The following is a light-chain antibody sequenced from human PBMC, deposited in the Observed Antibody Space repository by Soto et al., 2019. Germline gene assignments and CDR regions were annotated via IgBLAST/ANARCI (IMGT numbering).Light chain of an antibody. Sequence: DIQMTQSPSSLSASVGERVTITCRASQSIRGYLNWYQQKPGKAPKLLIYAAASLQSGVPSSFRGFGAGTDFTLTITRLQAGDFATYYCQQTYSPPWTFGQGTKVDIK. CDR1: QSIRGY. CDR2: AAA. J-gene: IGKJ1*01. V-gene: IGKV1-39*01. CDR3: QQTYSPPWT.